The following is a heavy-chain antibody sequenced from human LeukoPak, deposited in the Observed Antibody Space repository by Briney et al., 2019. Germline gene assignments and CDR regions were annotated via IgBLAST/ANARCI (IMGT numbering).Heavy chain of an antibody. J-gene: IGHJ4*02. D-gene: IGHD3-22*01. V-gene: IGHV4-4*07. CDR1: GGSISSYY. CDR3: ATRAHYYDSSGYPGAFDY. CDR2: IYTSGST. Sequence: PSETLSLTCTVSGGSISSYYWSWIRQPAGKGLEWIGRIYTSGSTNYNPSLKSRVTISVDTSKNQFSLKLSSVTAADTAVYYCATRAHYYDSSGYPGAFDYWGQGTLVTVSS.